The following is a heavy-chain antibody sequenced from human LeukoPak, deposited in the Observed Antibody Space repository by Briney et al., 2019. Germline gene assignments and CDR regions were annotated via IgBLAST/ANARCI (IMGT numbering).Heavy chain of an antibody. D-gene: IGHD1-26*01. V-gene: IGHV3-21*04. CDR3: AKKAQYNGNYPLDY. CDR2: ISSSSSYI. CDR1: GFTFSSYS. J-gene: IGHJ4*02. Sequence: GGSLRLSCAASGFTFSSYSMNWVRQAPGKGLEWVSSISSSSSYIYYADSVKGRFTISRDNAKNTLYLQMNSLRAEDTALYFCAKKAQYNGNYPLDYWGQGTLVTVSS.